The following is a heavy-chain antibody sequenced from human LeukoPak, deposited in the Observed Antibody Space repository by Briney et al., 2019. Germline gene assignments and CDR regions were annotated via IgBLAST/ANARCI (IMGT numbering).Heavy chain of an antibody. Sequence: GGSLRLSCAASGFTVSSNYMSWVRQAPGKGLEWVSVIYSGGSTYYADSVKGRFTISRDNSKNTLYLQMNSLRAEDTAVYYCAKDCYDSSGYYYWHYYYGMDVWGQGTTVTVSS. V-gene: IGHV3-53*05. CDR1: GFTVSSNY. CDR2: IYSGGST. CDR3: AKDCYDSSGYYYWHYYYGMDV. J-gene: IGHJ6*02. D-gene: IGHD3-22*01.